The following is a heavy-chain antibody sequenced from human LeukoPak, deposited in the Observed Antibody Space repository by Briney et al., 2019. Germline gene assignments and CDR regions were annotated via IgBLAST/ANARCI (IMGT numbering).Heavy chain of an antibody. V-gene: IGHV3-21*01. Sequence: PGGSLRLSCAASGFTFSSYSMNWVRQAPGKGLEWVSSISSSSSYIYYADSVKGRFTISRDNAKNSLYLQMNSLRAEDTAVYYCARDRHSSGWFGDIYWGQGTLVTVSS. CDR3: ARDRHSSGWFGDIY. CDR2: ISSSSSYI. J-gene: IGHJ4*02. CDR1: GFTFSSYS. D-gene: IGHD6-19*01.